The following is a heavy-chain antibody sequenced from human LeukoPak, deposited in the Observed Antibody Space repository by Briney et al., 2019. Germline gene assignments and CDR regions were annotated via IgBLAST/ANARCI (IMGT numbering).Heavy chain of an antibody. D-gene: IGHD6-6*01. J-gene: IGHJ5*02. CDR1: GFTFSSHW. V-gene: IGHV3-23*01. Sequence: GGSLRLSCAASGFTFSSHWMTWVRQAPGKGLEWVSAISGSGGSTYYADSVKGRFTISRDNSKNTLYLQMNSLRAEDTAVYYCAKDIAARPDFWFDPWGQGTLVTVSS. CDR3: AKDIAARPDFWFDP. CDR2: ISGSGGST.